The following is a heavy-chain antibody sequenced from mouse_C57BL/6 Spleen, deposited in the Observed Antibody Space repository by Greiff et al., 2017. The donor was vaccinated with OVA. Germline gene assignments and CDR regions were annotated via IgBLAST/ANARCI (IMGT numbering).Heavy chain of an antibody. D-gene: IGHD1-1*01. CDR3: ARGDGSRGGWYFDV. J-gene: IGHJ1*03. CDR2: ISSGGSYT. Sequence: EVQGVESGGDLVKPGGSLKLSCAASGFTFSSYGMSWVRQTPDKRLEWVATISSGGSYTYYPDSVKGRFTISRDNAKNTLYLQMSSLKSEDTAMYYCARGDGSRGGWYFDVWGTGTTVTVSS. V-gene: IGHV5-6*01. CDR1: GFTFSSYG.